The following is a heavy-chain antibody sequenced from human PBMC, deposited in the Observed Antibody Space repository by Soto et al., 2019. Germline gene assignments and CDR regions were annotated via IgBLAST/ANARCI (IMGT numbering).Heavy chain of an antibody. CDR3: AKSTSWDIVVIPAAMRGYYFDY. V-gene: IGHV3-23*01. J-gene: IGHJ4*02. Sequence: GGSLRLSCAASGFTFSSYAMNWVRQAPGKGLEWVSALSGGGGSTYYADSVKGRFTISRDNSKNTLYRQMNSLRAEDTAVYYCAKSTSWDIVVIPAAMRGYYFDYWGQGTLVTVSS. CDR2: LSGGGGST. D-gene: IGHD2-2*01. CDR1: GFTFSSYA.